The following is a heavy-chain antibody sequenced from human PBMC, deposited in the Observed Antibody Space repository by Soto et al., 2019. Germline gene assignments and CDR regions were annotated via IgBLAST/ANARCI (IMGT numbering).Heavy chain of an antibody. CDR2: INAGNGNT. D-gene: IGHD6-13*01. V-gene: IGHV1-3*01. Sequence: GASVKVSCKASGYTFTSYAMHWVRQAPGQRLEWMGWINAGNGNTKYSQKFQGRVTITRDTSASTAYMELSSLRSEDTAVYYCAREGIAADEDYYGMDVWGQGTTVTVSS. CDR3: AREGIAADEDYYGMDV. J-gene: IGHJ6*02. CDR1: GYTFTSYA.